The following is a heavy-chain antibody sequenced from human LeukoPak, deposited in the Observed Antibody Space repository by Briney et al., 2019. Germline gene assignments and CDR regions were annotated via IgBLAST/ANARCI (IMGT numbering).Heavy chain of an antibody. CDR1: GYTFTSYY. J-gene: IGHJ4*02. V-gene: IGHV1-46*01. CDR2: INPSGGST. D-gene: IGHD6-19*01. CDR3: ARDLNGPPSREIAVAGT. Sequence: GASVKVSCKASGYTFTSYYMHWVRQAPGQGLEWMGIINPSGGSTSYAQKFQGRVTMTRDTSTSTVYMELSSLRSEDTAVYYCARDLNGPPSREIAVAGTWGQGTLVTVSS.